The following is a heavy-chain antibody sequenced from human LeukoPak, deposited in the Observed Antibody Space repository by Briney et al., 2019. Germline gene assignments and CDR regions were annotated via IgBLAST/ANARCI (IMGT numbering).Heavy chain of an antibody. V-gene: IGHV3-23*01. CDR3: ARAGEYYVWGSYRPDY. CDR2: ISGSGGST. Sequence: GGSLRLSCAASGFTFSSYVMSWVRQAPGKGLEWVSAISGSGGSTYYADSVKGRFTISRDNAKNSLYLQMNSLRAEDTAVYYCARAGEYYVWGSYRPDYWGQGTLVTVSS. J-gene: IGHJ4*02. D-gene: IGHD3-16*02. CDR1: GFTFSSYV.